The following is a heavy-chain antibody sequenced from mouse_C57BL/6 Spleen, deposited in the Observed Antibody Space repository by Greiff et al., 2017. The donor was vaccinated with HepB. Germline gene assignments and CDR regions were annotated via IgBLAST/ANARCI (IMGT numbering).Heavy chain of an antibody. CDR1: GFNIKDDY. V-gene: IGHV14-4*01. CDR2: IDPENGDT. J-gene: IGHJ4*01. Sequence: EVQLQQSGAELVRPGASVKLSCTASGFNIKDDYMHWVKQRPEQGLEWIGWIDPENGDTEYASKFQGKATITADTSSNTAYLQLSSLTSEDTAVYYCTTTGGLYAMDYWGQGTSVTVSS. CDR3: TTTGGLYAMDY.